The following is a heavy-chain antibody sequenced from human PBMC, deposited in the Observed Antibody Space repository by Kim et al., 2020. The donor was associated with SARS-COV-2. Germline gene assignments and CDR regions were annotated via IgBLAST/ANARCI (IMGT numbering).Heavy chain of an antibody. Sequence: YEQKFQGRVTMTENTSTETAYMELSSLRSEDTAVYYCATASSSWARWFDPWGQGTLVTVSS. CDR3: ATASSSWARWFDP. V-gene: IGHV1-24*01. J-gene: IGHJ5*02. D-gene: IGHD6-13*01.